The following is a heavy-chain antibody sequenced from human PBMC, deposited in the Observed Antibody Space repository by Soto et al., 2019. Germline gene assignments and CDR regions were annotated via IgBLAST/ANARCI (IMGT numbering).Heavy chain of an antibody. V-gene: IGHV3-30-3*01. Sequence: QVQLVESGGGVVQPGRSLRLSCAASGFTFSSYAMHWVRQAPGKGLEWVAVISYDGSNKYYADSVKGRFTISRDNSKNTLYLQMNSLRAEDTAVYYCARSRLRSSSWYSVFDYWGQGTLVTVSS. CDR3: ARSRLRSSSWYSVFDY. D-gene: IGHD6-13*01. CDR1: GFTFSSYA. J-gene: IGHJ4*02. CDR2: ISYDGSNK.